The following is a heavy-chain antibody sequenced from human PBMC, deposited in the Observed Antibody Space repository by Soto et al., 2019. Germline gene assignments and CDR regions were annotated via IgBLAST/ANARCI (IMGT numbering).Heavy chain of an antibody. Sequence: GGSLRLSCAASGFTFSSLAMSWVRQVPGKGLEWVSAISGSGGTTYYADSVKGRFTISRDNSKNTLYLQMNSLRAEDTAVYYCSAPQYISSWYISYWGQGTQVTVSS. V-gene: IGHV3-23*01. CDR3: SAPQYISSWYISY. CDR2: ISGSGGTT. J-gene: IGHJ4*02. D-gene: IGHD6-13*01. CDR1: GFTFSSLA.